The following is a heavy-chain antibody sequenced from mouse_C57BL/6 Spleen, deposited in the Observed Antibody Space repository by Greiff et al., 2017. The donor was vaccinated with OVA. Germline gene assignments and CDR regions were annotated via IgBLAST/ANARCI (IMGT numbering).Heavy chain of an antibody. D-gene: IGHD3-1*01. CDR2: INPSSGYT. V-gene: IGHV1-7*01. Sequence: QVHVKQSGAELAKPGASVKLSCKASGYTFTSSWMHWVKQRPGQGLEWIGYINPSSGYTKYNQKFKDKATLTADKSSSTAYMQLSSLTYEDSAVYYCARGATDHFDYWGQGTTLTVSS. CDR3: ARGATDHFDY. J-gene: IGHJ2*01. CDR1: GYTFTSSW.